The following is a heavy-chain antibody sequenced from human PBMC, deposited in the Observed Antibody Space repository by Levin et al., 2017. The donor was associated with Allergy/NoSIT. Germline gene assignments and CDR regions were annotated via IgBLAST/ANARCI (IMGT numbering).Heavy chain of an antibody. J-gene: IGHJ4*02. CDR2: IIPILGTA. CDR1: GGTFSSYA. V-gene: IGHV1-69*13. D-gene: IGHD3-22*01. CDR3: ARCYDSSGYYWGFDY. Sequence: VASVKVSCKGSGGTFSSYAISWVRQAPGQGLEWMGVIIPILGTANYAQKFQGRVTISADESTSTAYMELSSLKSEDTAVYYCARCYDSSGYYWGFDYWGQGTLVTVPS.